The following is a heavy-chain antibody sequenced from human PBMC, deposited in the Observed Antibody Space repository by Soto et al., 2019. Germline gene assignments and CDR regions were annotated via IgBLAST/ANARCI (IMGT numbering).Heavy chain of an antibody. Sequence: QLQESGPGLVKPSETLSLTCTVSGVFISSGSYFWGWIRQPSGKALEWIGSAHSSGGTYYNPSLKSRLTFSVDKSNKNFSLRLNSVTAADTAVYYCTILKVGVTRNTDVHSWGQGKLISLSS. CDR2: AHSSGGT. V-gene: IGHV4-39*02. CDR3: TILKVGVTRNTDVHS. D-gene: IGHD1-26*01. J-gene: IGHJ4*02. CDR1: GVFISSGSYF.